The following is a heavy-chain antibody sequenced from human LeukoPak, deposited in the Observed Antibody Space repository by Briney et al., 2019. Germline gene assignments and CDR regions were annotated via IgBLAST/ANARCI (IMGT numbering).Heavy chain of an antibody. CDR2: ISYDGSNK. V-gene: IGHV3-30-3*01. J-gene: IGHJ4*02. D-gene: IGHD3-22*01. Sequence: GRSLRLSCAASGFTFSSYAMHWVRQAPGKGLGWVAVISYDGSNKYYADSVKGRFTISRDNSKNTLYLQMNSLRAEDTAVYFCARGYDSSGYSRYFDYWGQGTLVTVSS. CDR3: ARGYDSSGYSRYFDY. CDR1: GFTFSSYA.